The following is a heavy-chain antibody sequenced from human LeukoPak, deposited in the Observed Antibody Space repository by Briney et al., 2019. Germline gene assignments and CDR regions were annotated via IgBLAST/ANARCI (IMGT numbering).Heavy chain of an antibody. V-gene: IGHV4-4*07. CDR2: IYTSGST. J-gene: IGHJ4*02. CDR3: AREAQYGSGWYEDY. CDR1: GGSISSYY. D-gene: IGHD6-19*01. Sequence: SETLSLTCTVSGGSISSYYWSWIRQPAGKGLEWIGRIYTSGSTNHNPSLQSRVTLSLDTSKNQFSLKLSSVTAADTAVYYCAREAQYGSGWYEDYWGQGTLVTVSS.